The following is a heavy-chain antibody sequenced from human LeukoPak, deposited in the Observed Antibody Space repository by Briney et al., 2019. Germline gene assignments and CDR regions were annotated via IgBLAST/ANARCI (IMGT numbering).Heavy chain of an antibody. CDR3: ARDSNSSGWFYYYYYYYMDV. CDR1: GFTFSSYS. Sequence: KSGGSLRLSCAASGFTFSSYSMNWVRQAPGKGLEWVSSISSSSSYIYYADSVKGRFTVSRDNAKNSLYLQMNSLRAEDTAVYYCARDSNSSGWFYYYYYYYMDVWGKGTTVTVSS. J-gene: IGHJ6*03. D-gene: IGHD6-19*01. CDR2: ISSSSSYI. V-gene: IGHV3-21*01.